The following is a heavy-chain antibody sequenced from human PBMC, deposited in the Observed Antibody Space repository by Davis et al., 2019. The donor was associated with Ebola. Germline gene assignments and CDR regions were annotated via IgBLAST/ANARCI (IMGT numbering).Heavy chain of an antibody. J-gene: IGHJ5*02. CDR2: ISGRGGST. V-gene: IGHV3-23*01. CDR3: AKSGGFDFWSGYYNWFDP. D-gene: IGHD3-3*01. Sequence: GESLKISCAASGFTFSRYALRWVRQAPGKGLEWVSAISGRGGSTYYADSVKGRFTISRDNSKNTLYLQMNSLRAADTAVYYCAKSGGFDFWSGYYNWFDPWGQGTLVTVSS. CDR1: GFTFSRYA.